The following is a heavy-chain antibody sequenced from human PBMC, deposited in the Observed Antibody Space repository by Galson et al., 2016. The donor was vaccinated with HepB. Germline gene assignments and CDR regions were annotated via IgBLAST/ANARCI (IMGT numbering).Heavy chain of an antibody. CDR1: GGSISSGVFS. J-gene: IGHJ4*02. Sequence: SGLVKPSQTLSLTCAVSGGSISSGVFSWSWIRQPPGKGLEWVGYISQSGRNYYNPSLKSRVTISVDRSKNQFSLKVTSVTAADTAVYYCARGGGNYFESNGFPVDYWGQGALVTVSS. CDR3: ARGGGNYFESNGFPVDY. V-gene: IGHV4-30-2*01. D-gene: IGHD3-22*01. CDR2: ISQSGRN.